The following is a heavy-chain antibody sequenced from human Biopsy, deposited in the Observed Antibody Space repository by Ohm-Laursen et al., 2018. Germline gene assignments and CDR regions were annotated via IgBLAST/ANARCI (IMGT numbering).Heavy chain of an antibody. D-gene: IGHD6-25*01. CDR2: VTGGGNYI. V-gene: IGHV3-21*06. CDR1: GVTLSGYA. Sequence: SLRLSCTASGVTLSGYAMNWVRQAPGKGLEWVSSVTGGGNYINYADSVRGRFTISRDNSKNSVYLVMSSLRAEDTAVYYCARDGAAGYGLDVWGQGTTVTVSS. J-gene: IGHJ6*02. CDR3: ARDGAAGYGLDV.